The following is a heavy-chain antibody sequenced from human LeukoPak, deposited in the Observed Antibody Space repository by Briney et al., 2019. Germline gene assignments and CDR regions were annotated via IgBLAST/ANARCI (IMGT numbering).Heavy chain of an antibody. V-gene: IGHV3-53*05. CDR2: LYSGGTA. D-gene: IGHD5-18*01. CDR3: AKDRYSYAFEYSDS. Sequence: GGSLRLSCVASGFIVSSNYMNWVRQAPGKGLEWISILYSGGTAFYADSVKGRFTISRDNSKNTLSLQVSSLRTEDTAVYYCAKDRYSYAFEYSDSWGQGTLVTVSS. CDR1: GFIVSSNY. J-gene: IGHJ4*02.